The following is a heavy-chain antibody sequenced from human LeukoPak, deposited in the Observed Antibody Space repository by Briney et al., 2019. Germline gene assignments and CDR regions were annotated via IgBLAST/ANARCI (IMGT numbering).Heavy chain of an antibody. Sequence: GGSLRLSCAASGFTFSSYAMHWVRQAPGKGLEWVAVISYDGSNKYYADSVKGRFTISRDNSKNTLYLQMNSLRAEDTAVYYRAREGPLDSSTSCPDYWGQGTLVTVSS. J-gene: IGHJ4*02. CDR3: AREGPLDSSTSCPDY. D-gene: IGHD2-2*01. CDR1: GFTFSSYA. V-gene: IGHV3-30*04. CDR2: ISYDGSNK.